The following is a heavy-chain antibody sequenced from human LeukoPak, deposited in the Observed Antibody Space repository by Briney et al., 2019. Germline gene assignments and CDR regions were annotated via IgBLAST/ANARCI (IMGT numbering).Heavy chain of an antibody. CDR3: AKDRHYDFWGSPGGRPNWFDP. Sequence: SSGDYYWSWIRQPPGKGLEWVSGISWNSGSIGYADSVKGRFTISRDNAKNSLYLQMNSLRAEDTALYYCAKDRHYDFWGSPGGRPNWFDPWGQGTLVTVSS. D-gene: IGHD3-3*01. J-gene: IGHJ5*02. V-gene: IGHV3-9*01. CDR2: ISWNSGSI. CDR1: SSGDYY.